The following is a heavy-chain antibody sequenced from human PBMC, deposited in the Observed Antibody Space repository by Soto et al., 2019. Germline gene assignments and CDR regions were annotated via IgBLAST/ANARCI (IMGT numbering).Heavy chain of an antibody. CDR2: IYHSGST. CDR3: ARAWVTMVRGGGGDAFDI. CDR1: GGSISSSNW. J-gene: IGHJ3*02. V-gene: IGHV4-4*02. Sequence: ASETLSLTCAVSGGSISSSNWWSWVRQPPGKGLEWIGEIYHSGSTNYNPSLKSRVTISVDKSKNQFSLKLSSVTAADTAVYYCARAWVTMVRGGGGDAFDIWGQGTMVTVSS. D-gene: IGHD3-10*01.